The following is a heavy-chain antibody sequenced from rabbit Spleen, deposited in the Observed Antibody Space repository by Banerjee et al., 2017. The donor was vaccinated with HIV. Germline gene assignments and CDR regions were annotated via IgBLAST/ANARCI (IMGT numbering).Heavy chain of an antibody. J-gene: IGHJ4*01. CDR1: GFSLSRDYD. V-gene: IGHV1S40*01. D-gene: IGHD7-1*01. CDR2: IYTGSGGST. CDR3: AKDPYTGTGDWFTL. Sequence: QSLEESGGGLVQPEGSLTLTCTTSGFSLSRDYDMCWVRQAPGKGLEWIGCIYTGSGGSTYYASWAKGRFTISKTSSTTVTLQMTSLTVADTATYFCAKDPYTGTGDWFTLWGPGTLVTVS.